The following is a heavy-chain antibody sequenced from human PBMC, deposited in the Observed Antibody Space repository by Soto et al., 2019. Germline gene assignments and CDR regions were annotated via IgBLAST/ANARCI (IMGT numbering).Heavy chain of an antibody. Sequence: EVQLVESGGGLVKPGGSLRLSCAASGFTFSSYSMNWVRQAPGKGLEWVSSISSSSSYIYYADSVKGRFTISRDNANNSLYLQMNSLRAEDTAVYYCASQGGGGSSGFDAFDIWGQGTMVTVSS. CDR3: ASQGGGGSSGFDAFDI. D-gene: IGHD2-15*01. CDR1: GFTFSSYS. CDR2: ISSSSSYI. V-gene: IGHV3-21*04. J-gene: IGHJ3*02.